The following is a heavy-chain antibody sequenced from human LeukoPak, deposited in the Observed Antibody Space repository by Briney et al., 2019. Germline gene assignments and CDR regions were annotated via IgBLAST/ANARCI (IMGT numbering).Heavy chain of an antibody. CDR2: IYYSGST. J-gene: IGHJ6*02. Sequence: SETLSLTCTVSGGSVSSGSYYWSWIRQPPGKGLEWIGYIYYSGSTNYNPSLKSRVTISVDTSKNQFSLKLSSVTAADTAVYYCARDNVPQGSYGSGSYIPYYYYYGMDVWGQGTTVTVSS. D-gene: IGHD3-10*01. CDR1: GGSVSSGSYY. CDR3: ARDNVPQGSYGSGSYIPYYYYYGMDV. V-gene: IGHV4-61*01.